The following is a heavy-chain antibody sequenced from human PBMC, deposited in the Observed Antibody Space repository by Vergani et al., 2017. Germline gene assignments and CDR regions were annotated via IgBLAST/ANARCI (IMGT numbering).Heavy chain of an antibody. V-gene: IGHV3-23*01. D-gene: IGHD3-3*01. Sequence: EVQLLESGGGLIQPGGSLRLSCVASGFSFRSYAMNWVRQAPGQGPEWVAAISGSGDSTYYADSMKGRFTISRDNSKNTLYLQMNGLRAEDTAIYYCAKDVDEWRPYYNGMDVWGQGTTVTVSS. CDR3: AKDVDEWRPYYNGMDV. J-gene: IGHJ6*02. CDR1: GFSFRSYA. CDR2: ISGSGDST.